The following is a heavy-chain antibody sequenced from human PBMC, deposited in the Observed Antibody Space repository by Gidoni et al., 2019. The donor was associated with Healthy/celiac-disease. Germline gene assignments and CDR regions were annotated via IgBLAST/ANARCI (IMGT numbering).Heavy chain of an antibody. V-gene: IGHV4-34*01. J-gene: IGHJ6*02. CDR2: INHSGST. CDR3: ARGRRGGLRFLTPSQLGMDV. Sequence: QVQLQQWGAGLLKPSETLSLTCAVSGGSFSGYYWSWIRQPPGKGLEWIGEINHSGSTNYNPSLKSRVTISVDTSKNQFSLKLSSVTAADTAVYYCARGRRGGLRFLTPSQLGMDVWGQGTTVTVSS. CDR1: GGSFSGYY. D-gene: IGHD3-3*01.